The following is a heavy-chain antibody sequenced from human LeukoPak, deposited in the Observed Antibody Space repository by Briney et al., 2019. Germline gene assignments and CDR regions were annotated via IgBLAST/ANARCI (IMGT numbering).Heavy chain of an antibody. V-gene: IGHV4-39*01. CDR2: IFYSGST. Sequence: SETLSLTCTISGGSISSSSYYWGWIRQPPGKGLEWIGSIFYSGSTYYNPSLKSRVTVSLDTSKNQFSLKLSSVTAADTAVYYCARHRWKLYDAFDIWGQGTMVTVSS. D-gene: IGHD2-15*01. CDR3: ARHRWKLYDAFDI. CDR1: GGSISSSSYY. J-gene: IGHJ3*02.